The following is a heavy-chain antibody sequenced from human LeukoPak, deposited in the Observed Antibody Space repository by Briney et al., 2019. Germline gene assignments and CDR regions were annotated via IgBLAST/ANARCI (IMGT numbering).Heavy chain of an antibody. J-gene: IGHJ4*02. CDR1: GFTFSSYA. D-gene: IGHD6-13*01. V-gene: IGHV3-23*01. CDR3: AKDTAAAGLMTR. CDR2: ISGSGGST. Sequence: QTGGSLGLSCAASGFTFSSYAMSWVRQAPGKGLEWVSAISGSGGSTYYADSVKGRFTISRDNSKNTLYLQMNSLRAEDTAVYYCAKDTAAAGLMTRWGQGTLVTVSS.